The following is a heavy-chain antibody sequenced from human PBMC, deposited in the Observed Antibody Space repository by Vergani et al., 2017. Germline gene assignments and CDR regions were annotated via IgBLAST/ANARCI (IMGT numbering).Heavy chain of an antibody. J-gene: IGHJ4*03. CDR3: TSKRGACRAAYCHSYDF. CDR1: GDSVISTDYH. Sequence: QVQLQESGPGLVKPSETLSLTCTVSGDSVISTDYHWGWIRQPPGKGLEWIGSMDYSGSTSDNPYLERRISISFETPKNQFSLRLTSVTAADTAVYYCTSKRGACRAAYCHSYDFWGPGTLVGVSS. V-gene: IGHV4-39*01. D-gene: IGHD2-15*01. CDR2: MDYSGST.